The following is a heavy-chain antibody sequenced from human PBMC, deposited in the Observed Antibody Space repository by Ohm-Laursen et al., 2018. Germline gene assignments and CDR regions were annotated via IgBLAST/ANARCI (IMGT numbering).Heavy chain of an antibody. CDR2: MYYSGIT. D-gene: IGHD1-1*01. Sequence: GTLSLTCTVSGGSISSGGYYWSWIRQPPGKGLEWIGYMYYSGITYYNPSLKSRVTMSIDTSKNQVSLKLNSATAVDTAMYYCATILPGTWYAFDMWGQGTMVTVSS. V-gene: IGHV4-61*08. CDR3: ATILPGTWYAFDM. CDR1: GGSISSGGYY. J-gene: IGHJ3*02.